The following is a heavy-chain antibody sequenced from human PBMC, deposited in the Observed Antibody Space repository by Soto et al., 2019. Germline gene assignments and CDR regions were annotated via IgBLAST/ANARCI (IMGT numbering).Heavy chain of an antibody. CDR1: GFTFSSYS. D-gene: IGHD3-22*01. CDR3: VSMIADY. J-gene: IGHJ4*02. CDR2: ISSSSSTI. V-gene: IGHV3-48*01. Sequence: EVQLVESGGGLVQPGGSLRLSCAASGFTFSSYSMNWVRQAPGKGLEWVSYISSSSSTIYYADSVKGRFTIARDNGKNSLYLQMNSQRAADTGVYYCVSMIADYWGQGTLVTVSS.